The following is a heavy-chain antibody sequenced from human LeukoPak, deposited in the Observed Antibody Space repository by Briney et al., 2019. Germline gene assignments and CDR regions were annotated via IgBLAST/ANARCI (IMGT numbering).Heavy chain of an antibody. J-gene: IGHJ4*02. Sequence: ASVKVSCKASGYTFTVYYMHWVRQAPGQGLEWMGRINPNSGGTNYAQKFQGRVTMTRDTSISTAYMELSRLRSDDTAVYYCARGNSGSYPNDYWGQGTLVTVSS. V-gene: IGHV1-2*06. CDR1: GYTFTVYY. CDR2: INPNSGGT. CDR3: ARGNSGSYPNDY. D-gene: IGHD1-26*01.